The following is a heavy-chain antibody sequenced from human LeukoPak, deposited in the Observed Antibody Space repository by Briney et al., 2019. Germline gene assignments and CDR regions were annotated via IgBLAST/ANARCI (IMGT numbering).Heavy chain of an antibody. J-gene: IGHJ4*02. CDR3: AKGDPYYYDSSGLDY. Sequence: PGGSLRLSCAASGFTFSSYGMRWVRQAPGKGLEWVAFIRYDGSNKYYADSVKGRFTISRDNSKNTLYLQMNSLRAEDTAVYYCAKGDPYYYDSSGLDYWGQGTLVTVSS. CDR2: IRYDGSNK. V-gene: IGHV3-30*02. D-gene: IGHD3-22*01. CDR1: GFTFSSYG.